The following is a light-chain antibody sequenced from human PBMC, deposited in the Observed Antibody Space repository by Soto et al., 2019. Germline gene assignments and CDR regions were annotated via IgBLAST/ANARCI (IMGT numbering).Light chain of an antibody. Sequence: EIVVTQSPGTLSLSPGQTATLSCRASQSVSNSYLAWYQQKPGQAPRLLIYGASSRATGTPDRFSGSGSGTDFTLTISRLEPEDFAVYYCQQYGSSRTFGQGTKVDIK. CDR2: GAS. V-gene: IGKV3-20*01. CDR3: QQYGSSRT. J-gene: IGKJ1*01. CDR1: QSVSNSY.